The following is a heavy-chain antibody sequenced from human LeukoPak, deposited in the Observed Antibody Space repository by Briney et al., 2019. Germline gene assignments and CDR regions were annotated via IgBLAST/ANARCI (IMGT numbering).Heavy chain of an antibody. CDR2: IYYSGST. J-gene: IGHJ3*02. V-gene: IGHV4-59*08. D-gene: IGHD2-15*01. Sequence: SETLSLTCTVSGGSISSYYWSWIRQPPGKGLEWIGYIYYSGSTNYNPSLKSRVTISVDTSKNQFSLKLSSVTAADTAVYYCARRRVHCSGGSCYYAFDIWGQGTMVTVSS. CDR1: GGSISSYY. CDR3: ARRRVHCSGGSCYYAFDI.